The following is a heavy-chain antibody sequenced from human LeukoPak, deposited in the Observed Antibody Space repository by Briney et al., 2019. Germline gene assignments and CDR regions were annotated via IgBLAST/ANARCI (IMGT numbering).Heavy chain of an antibody. CDR2: IKSDGSNI. Sequence: GGSLRLSCAASGFTFSSYWMHWVRQPPGKGLVWVSRIKSDGSNIVYADSVKGRFTISRDNAKNTLFLQMNSLRAEDTAVYYCAREGYEDAFDIWGQGTMVTVSS. V-gene: IGHV3-74*01. D-gene: IGHD3-3*01. CDR3: AREGYEDAFDI. CDR1: GFTFSSYW. J-gene: IGHJ3*02.